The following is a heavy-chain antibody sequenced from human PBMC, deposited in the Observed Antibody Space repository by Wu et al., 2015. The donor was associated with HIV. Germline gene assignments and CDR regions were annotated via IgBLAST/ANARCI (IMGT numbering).Heavy chain of an antibody. CDR3: ARALRPVADALELDY. CDR2: MNPNSGGT. CDR1: GYTSTGHY. D-gene: IGHD6-19*01. J-gene: IGHJ4*02. Sequence: QVQLLQSGAEVKKPGASVKVSCQTSGYTSTGHYTHWVRQAPGQRPEWMGWMNPNSGGTTYAPKFQGRVAMTRDTSISTAFMELSRLRFDDTAIYYCARALRPVADALELDYWGQGTLVTVSS. V-gene: IGHV1-2*02.